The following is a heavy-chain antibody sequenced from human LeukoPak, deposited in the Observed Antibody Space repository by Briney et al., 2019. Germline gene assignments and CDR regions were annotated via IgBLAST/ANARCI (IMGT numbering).Heavy chain of an antibody. CDR2: IWYDGSNE. V-gene: IGHV3-33*01. CDR3: ARGRDDALDI. Sequence: GGSLRLSCAPPGFTFSSHGMHWARQAPGKGLEWVAVIWYDGSNEFYADSVKGRFTISRDNSKNTLYLHMNSVRAEDTAVYYCARGRDDALDIWGQGTMVTVS. J-gene: IGHJ3*02. CDR1: GFTFSSHG.